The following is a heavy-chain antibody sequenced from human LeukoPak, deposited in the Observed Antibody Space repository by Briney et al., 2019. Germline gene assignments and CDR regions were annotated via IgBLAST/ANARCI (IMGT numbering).Heavy chain of an antibody. J-gene: IGHJ6*03. CDR1: VGSISSGSYY. Sequence: PSQTLSLTCTVSVGSISSGSYYWSWIRQPAGKGLEWIGRIYTSGSTNYNPSLKSRVTISVDTSKNQFSLKLSSVTAADTAVYYCARGGTVVTPDYYYYMDVWGKGTTVTISS. D-gene: IGHD4-23*01. CDR2: IYTSGST. V-gene: IGHV4-61*02. CDR3: ARGGTVVTPDYYYYMDV.